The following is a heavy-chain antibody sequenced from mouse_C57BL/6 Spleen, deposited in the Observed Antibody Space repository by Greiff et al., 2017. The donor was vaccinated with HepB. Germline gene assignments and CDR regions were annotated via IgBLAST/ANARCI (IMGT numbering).Heavy chain of an antibody. V-gene: IGHV5-17*01. Sequence: EVKLVASGGGLVKPGGSLKLSCAASGFTFSDYGMHWVRQAPEKGLELVAYISSGSSTIYYADTVKGRFTISRDNAKNTRFLQMTSLRSEDTAMYYCARGGLRRPPCDYWGQGTTLTVSS. CDR3: ARGGLRRPPCDY. J-gene: IGHJ2*01. CDR1: GFTFSDYG. D-gene: IGHD2-4*01. CDR2: ISSGSSTI.